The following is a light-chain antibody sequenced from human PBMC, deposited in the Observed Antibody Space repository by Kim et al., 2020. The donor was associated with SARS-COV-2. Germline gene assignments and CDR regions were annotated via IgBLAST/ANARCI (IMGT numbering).Light chain of an antibody. CDR3: QQYYSIPYT. CDR1: QSVLYSSNNKNY. J-gene: IGKJ2*01. V-gene: IGKV4-1*01. CDR2: WAS. Sequence: DIVMTQTPDALAVSLGERATINCKSSQSVLYSSNNKNYLAWYQQKPGQPPKLLIYWASIRESGVPDRFSGSGSGTDFTLTISSLQAEDVAVYYCQQYYSIPYTFGRGTKLEI.